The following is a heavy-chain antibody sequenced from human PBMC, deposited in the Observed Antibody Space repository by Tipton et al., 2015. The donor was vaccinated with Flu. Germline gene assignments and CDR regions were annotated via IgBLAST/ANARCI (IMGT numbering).Heavy chain of an antibody. J-gene: IGHJ4*02. CDR2: IYHTGKT. CDR1: GGSISSSNW. V-gene: IGHV4-4*02. CDR3: TSAPNELPYRTMAY. D-gene: IGHD3-10*01. Sequence: TLSLTCAVSGGSISSSNWWSWVRQPPGKGLEWIGEIYHTGKTNYNPSLKSRLTMLVDKSKNHFSLNLSSVTAADTAVYYCTSAPNELPYRTMAYWGQGTLATVSS.